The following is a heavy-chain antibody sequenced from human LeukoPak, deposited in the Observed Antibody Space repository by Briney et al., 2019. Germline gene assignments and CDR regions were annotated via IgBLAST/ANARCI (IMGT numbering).Heavy chain of an antibody. CDR2: ISSSGSTI. Sequence: PGGSLRLSCAASGFTVSNNYMSWIRQTPGKGLEWVSYISSSGSTIYYADSVKGRFTISRNNAKSSLYLQMNSLGAEDTAVYYCASLMGGRTPGYWGQGTLVTVSS. D-gene: IGHD3-16*01. V-gene: IGHV3-11*04. CDR1: GFTVSNNY. CDR3: ASLMGGRTPGY. J-gene: IGHJ4*02.